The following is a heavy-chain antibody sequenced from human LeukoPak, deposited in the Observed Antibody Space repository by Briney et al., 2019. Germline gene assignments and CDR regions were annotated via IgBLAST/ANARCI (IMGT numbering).Heavy chain of an antibody. Sequence: SETLSLTCIVSGGSISSYYWNWIRQPPGKGLEWIGYIYYSGYTNYNPSLKSRVTISVDTSKNQFSLKLSSVTAADTAVYYCAKGLGFYDYVWGSHRYTPYYFDYWGQGTLVTVSS. J-gene: IGHJ4*02. D-gene: IGHD3-16*02. CDR3: AKGLGFYDYVWGSHRYTPYYFDY. CDR1: GGSISSYY. CDR2: IYYSGYT. V-gene: IGHV4-59*01.